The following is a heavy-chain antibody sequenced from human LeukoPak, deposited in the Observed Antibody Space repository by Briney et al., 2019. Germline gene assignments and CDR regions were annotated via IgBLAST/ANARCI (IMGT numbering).Heavy chain of an antibody. D-gene: IGHD4-17*01. CDR1: GFSFSDYY. J-gene: IGHJ5*01. Sequence: GGSLRLSCAASGFSFSDYYISWIRQAPGRGLEWTSYISSSGVSIHYADSVKGRFTVSRDNTEKLVYLQMNSLRVEDTAVYYCARDHDYGDYDSWGQGTLVTVSS. CDR2: ISSSGVSI. V-gene: IGHV3-11*04. CDR3: ARDHDYGDYDS.